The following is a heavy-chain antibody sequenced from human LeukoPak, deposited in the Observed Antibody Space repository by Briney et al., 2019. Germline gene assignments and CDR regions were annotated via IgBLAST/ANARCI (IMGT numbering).Heavy chain of an antibody. V-gene: IGHV7-4-1*02. Sequence: ASVKVSCKASGYTFTSYAMNWVRQAPGQGLEWMGWINTNTGNPTYAQGFTGRFVFSLDTSVSTAYLQISSLKAEDTAVYYCAIVATIKLNPFGDFDYWGQGTLVTVSS. J-gene: IGHJ4*02. CDR2: INTNTGNP. CDR1: GYTFTSYA. CDR3: AIVATIKLNPFGDFDY. D-gene: IGHD5-12*01.